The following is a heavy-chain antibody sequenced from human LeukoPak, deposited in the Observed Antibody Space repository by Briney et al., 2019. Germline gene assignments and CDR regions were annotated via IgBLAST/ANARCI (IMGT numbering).Heavy chain of an antibody. D-gene: IGHD4-11*01. Sequence: SETLSLTCTVSGSSLTTYYWSWIRQSPGKGLEWIGYIYYSGSTHYNPSLKSRVTMSVDTSKSQFSLRLSSLTATDTAVYYCAKPSMTTKTHWFDPWGQGTLVTVSS. V-gene: IGHV4-59*08. J-gene: IGHJ5*02. CDR3: AKPSMTTKTHWFDP. CDR1: GSSLTTYY. CDR2: IYYSGST.